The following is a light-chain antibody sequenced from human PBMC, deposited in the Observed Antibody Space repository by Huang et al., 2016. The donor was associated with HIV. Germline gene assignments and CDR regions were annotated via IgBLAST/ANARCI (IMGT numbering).Light chain of an antibody. V-gene: IGKV3-20*01. Sequence: EVVLTQSPGILSLSAGERASLSCRASRNLTNSQLAWYQQKVGQPPRLLVFGASTRVSGVAERFTGGVSGRDVTLSISGLEPDDFATYYCQQYDTFSFGQGTRLE. J-gene: IGKJ2*01. CDR2: GAS. CDR3: QQYDTFS. CDR1: RNLTNSQ.